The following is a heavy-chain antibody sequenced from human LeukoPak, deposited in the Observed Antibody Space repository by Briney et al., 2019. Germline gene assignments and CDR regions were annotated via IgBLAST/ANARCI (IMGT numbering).Heavy chain of an antibody. CDR1: GYSISSGYY. D-gene: IGHD2-2*01. V-gene: IGHV4-38-2*01. CDR2: IYHSGST. J-gene: IGHJ4*02. CDR3: ARPGYCSSTSCFPDY. Sequence: PSETLSLTCAVSGYSISSGYYWGWIRQPPGKGLEWIGSIYHSGSTYYNPSLKSRVTISVDTSKNQFSLKLSSVTAADTAVYYCARPGYCSSTSCFPDYWGQGTLVTVSP.